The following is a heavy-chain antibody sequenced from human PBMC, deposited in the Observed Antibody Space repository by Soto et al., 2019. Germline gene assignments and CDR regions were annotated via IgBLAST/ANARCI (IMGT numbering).Heavy chain of an antibody. CDR2: TYYRSKWYN. Sequence: SQTLSLTCVISGDSVSSNSAAWNWIRQSPSRGLEWLGRTYYRSKWYNDYAVSVKGRITINPDTSKNQFSLQLNSVTPEDTAVYYCARVQKVGYSGSRVFDYWGQGTLVTVSS. CDR1: GDSVSSNSAA. V-gene: IGHV6-1*01. CDR3: ARVQKVGYSGSRVFDY. D-gene: IGHD5-12*01. J-gene: IGHJ4*02.